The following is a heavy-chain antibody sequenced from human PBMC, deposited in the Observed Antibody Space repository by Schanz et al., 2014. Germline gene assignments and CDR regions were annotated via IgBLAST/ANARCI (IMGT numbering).Heavy chain of an antibody. CDR2: ISSDGSKK. CDR3: AKDLYNYGIFDS. Sequence: QVQLVESGGGVVQPERSLRLSCAASGFNFANHAIHWVRQGQGNGLQWVAVISSDGSKKLYADSVKARFTISRDNFKNTLFLQMNSLRAEDTAVYYCAKDLYNYGIFDSWGQGTLVTVSS. CDR1: GFNFANHA. D-gene: IGHD3-16*01. V-gene: IGHV3-33*05. J-gene: IGHJ5*01.